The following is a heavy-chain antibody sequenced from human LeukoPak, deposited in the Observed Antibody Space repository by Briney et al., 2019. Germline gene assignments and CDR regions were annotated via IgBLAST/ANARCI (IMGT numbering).Heavy chain of an antibody. CDR3: AKVFRSGDLFVSVS. D-gene: IGHD4-17*01. CDR2: ISGSATNT. Sequence: GGSLRLSCAASGFTFSTYAMSWVRQAPGKGLEWVSGISGSATNTYYADSMKGRFTISRDNSKNTLYLQMNSLRVEDTAIYYCAKVFRSGDLFVSVSWGQGTLVTVSS. CDR1: GFTFSTYA. V-gene: IGHV3-23*01. J-gene: IGHJ4*02.